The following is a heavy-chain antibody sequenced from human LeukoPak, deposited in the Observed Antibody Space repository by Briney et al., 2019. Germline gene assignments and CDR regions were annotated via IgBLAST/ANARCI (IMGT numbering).Heavy chain of an antibody. V-gene: IGHV1-46*01. CDR3: ARGTAAGTYFDY. J-gene: IGHJ4*02. CDR2: IHPTDGST. CDR1: GYTFSTYY. Sequence: ASVKVSCKTSGYTFSTYYMHWVRQAPGQGLEWLGIIHPTDGSTSYTQKIQGRVTMTRDTATGTVYLELSSLRSEDTAVYYCARGTAAGTYFDYWGQGTLVTVSS. D-gene: IGHD6-13*01.